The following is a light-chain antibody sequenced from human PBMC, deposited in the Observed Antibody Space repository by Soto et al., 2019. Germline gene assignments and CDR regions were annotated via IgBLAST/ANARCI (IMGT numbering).Light chain of an antibody. CDR2: GAS. CDR3: QQYGSSPIT. V-gene: IGKV3-20*01. Sequence: ENVLTQSPGTLSLSPGERATLSCRASQSVSGSYLAWYQQKPGQAPRLLIYGASSRATGLPDRFSGSGSGTDFTLTISRLEPEDFAVYYCQQYGSSPITFGQGTRLEN. CDR1: QSVSGSY. J-gene: IGKJ5*01.